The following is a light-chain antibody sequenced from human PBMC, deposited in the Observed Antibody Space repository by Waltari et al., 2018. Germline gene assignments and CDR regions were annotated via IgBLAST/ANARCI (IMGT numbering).Light chain of an antibody. Sequence: DIVMTQSPDSLAVSLGERATINCKSSQSILYRSSNRNALAWYQQKPGQPPKLLFFWAATRESGAPDRLSGSGSGTDFTLTISSLQAEDVAVYYCQQYYNAPLTFGGGTKVEIK. CDR3: QQYYNAPLT. J-gene: IGKJ4*01. CDR1: QSILYRSSNRNA. CDR2: WAA. V-gene: IGKV4-1*01.